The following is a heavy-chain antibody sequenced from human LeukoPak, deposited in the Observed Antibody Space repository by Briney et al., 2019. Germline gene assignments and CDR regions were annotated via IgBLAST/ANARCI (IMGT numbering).Heavy chain of an antibody. Sequence: GGSLRLSCAASGFTFSSYGMHWVRQAPGKGPEWVAFIRYDGSNKYYADSVKGRFTISRDNSKNTLYLQMNSLRAEDTAVYYCAKDGATVTTLAEYFQHWGQGTLVTVSS. CDR2: IRYDGSNK. V-gene: IGHV3-30*02. CDR1: GFTFSSYG. D-gene: IGHD4-17*01. J-gene: IGHJ1*01. CDR3: AKDGATVTTLAEYFQH.